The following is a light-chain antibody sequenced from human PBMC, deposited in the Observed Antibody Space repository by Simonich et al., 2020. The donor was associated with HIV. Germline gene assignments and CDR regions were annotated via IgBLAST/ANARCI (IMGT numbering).Light chain of an antibody. CDR2: WAS. V-gene: IGKV4-1*01. CDR3: QQFYSAPLT. CDR1: QSVLNSSNNKDY. Sequence: DIVMTQSPDSLAVSLGERATINCTSSQSVLNSSNNKDYLAWYQQKPGQPPKLFIYWASTRESGVPDRFSGSGSGTDFTLTISSLQAEDVALYYCQQFYSAPLTFGGGTKVEIK. J-gene: IGKJ4*01.